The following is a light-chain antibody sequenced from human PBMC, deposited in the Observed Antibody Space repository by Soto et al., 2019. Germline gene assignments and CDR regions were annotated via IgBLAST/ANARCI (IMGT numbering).Light chain of an antibody. J-gene: IGKJ4*01. CDR2: NAS. CDR1: QSISSW. CDR3: QQYNPFPLT. V-gene: IGKV1-5*03. Sequence: DIQMTQSPSTLSASVGDRVTITCRASQSISSWLAWYQQKPGKAPKLLIYNASTLESGVPSRFSGSGSGTEFTLTISSLQPDDFATYYCQQYNPFPLTFGGGTKVEIK.